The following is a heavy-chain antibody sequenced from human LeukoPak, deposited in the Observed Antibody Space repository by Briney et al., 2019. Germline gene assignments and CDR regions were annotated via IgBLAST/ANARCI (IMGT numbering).Heavy chain of an antibody. V-gene: IGHV3-21*01. D-gene: IGHD1-26*01. J-gene: IGHJ4*02. CDR3: ARGDGRGSYKDYYFHY. CDR1: GFTFSTDT. Sequence: GGSLRLSCAASGFTFSTDTLNWVRQAPGRGLEWVSSISSSSSYIYYADSVKGRFTISRDNAKNSLYLQMNSLRAEDTAVYYCARGDGRGSYKDYYFHYWGQGTLDTVSS. CDR2: ISSSSSYI.